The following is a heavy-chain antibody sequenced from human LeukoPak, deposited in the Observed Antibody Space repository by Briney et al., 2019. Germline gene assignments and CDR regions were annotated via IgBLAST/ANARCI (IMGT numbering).Heavy chain of an antibody. CDR2: IYYSGST. CDR3: ARNYDFWSGFNWFDP. V-gene: IGHV4-59*08. Sequence: PSETLSLTCTVSGGSISSYYWSWIRQPPGKGREWIGYIYYSGSTNYNPSLKSRVNISVDTSKNQSSLKVSSVTAADTAVYYCARNYDFWSGFNWFDPWGQGTLVTVSS. D-gene: IGHD3-3*01. J-gene: IGHJ5*02. CDR1: GGSISSYY.